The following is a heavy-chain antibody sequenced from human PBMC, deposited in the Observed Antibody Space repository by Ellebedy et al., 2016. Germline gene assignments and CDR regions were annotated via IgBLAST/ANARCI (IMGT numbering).Heavy chain of an antibody. Sequence: SETLSLTXAVYGRSFSGYYWNWIRQPPGSGLEWIGEINHSGSTNYNPSLKSRVTISVETSENQFSLKLSSVTAADTAVYYCARGPLSLPGTIWGQGTTVTVSS. CDR3: ARGPLSLPGTI. CDR2: INHSGST. D-gene: IGHD3-3*02. V-gene: IGHV4-34*01. J-gene: IGHJ3*02. CDR1: GRSFSGYY.